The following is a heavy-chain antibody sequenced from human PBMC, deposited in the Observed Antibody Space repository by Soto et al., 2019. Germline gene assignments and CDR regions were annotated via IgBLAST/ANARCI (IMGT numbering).Heavy chain of an antibody. J-gene: IGHJ4*02. Sequence: QVQLVQSGAEGKKPGASVKVSCKASGYTFTSYAMHWVRQAPGQRLEWMGWINAGNGNTKYSQKFHGRGTITRDTSASPAYMELSSLRSEDTAVYYCARGPGGPDGPGDYWGQGTLVNVSS. V-gene: IGHV1-3*01. D-gene: IGHD2-15*01. CDR3: ARGPGGPDGPGDY. CDR1: GYTFTSYA. CDR2: INAGNGNT.